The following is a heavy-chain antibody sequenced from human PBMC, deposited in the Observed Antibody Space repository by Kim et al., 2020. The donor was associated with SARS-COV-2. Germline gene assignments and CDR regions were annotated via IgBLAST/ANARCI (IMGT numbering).Heavy chain of an antibody. Sequence: GGSLRLSCAASGFTFSSYAMSWVRQAPGKGLEWVSAISGSGGSTYYADSVKGRFTISRDNSKNTLYLQMNSLRAEDTAVYYCAKAMVPYDFWSGYLFDYWGQGTLVTVSS. CDR3: AKAMVPYDFWSGYLFDY. CDR1: GFTFSSYA. D-gene: IGHD3-3*01. CDR2: ISGSGGST. J-gene: IGHJ4*02. V-gene: IGHV3-23*01.